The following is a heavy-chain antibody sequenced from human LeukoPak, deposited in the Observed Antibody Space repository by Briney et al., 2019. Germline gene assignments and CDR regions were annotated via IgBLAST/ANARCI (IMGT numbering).Heavy chain of an antibody. Sequence: GGSLRLSCAASGFTFSSYWMSWVRQAPGKGLEWVAVISYDGSNEYYADSVKGRFTISRDNSKNMLYLQMNSLRAEDAAVYYCASTNYRGGTTGYNWFDPWGQGTLVTVSS. CDR2: ISYDGSNE. J-gene: IGHJ5*02. CDR3: ASTNYRGGTTGYNWFDP. V-gene: IGHV3-30-3*01. D-gene: IGHD5-24*01. CDR1: GFTFSSYW.